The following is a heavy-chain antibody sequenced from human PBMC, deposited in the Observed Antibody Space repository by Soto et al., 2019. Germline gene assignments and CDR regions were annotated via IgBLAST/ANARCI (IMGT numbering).Heavy chain of an antibody. CDR1: GGSISSYY. D-gene: IGHD1-1*01. CDR2: IYYSGST. J-gene: IGHJ4*02. V-gene: IGHV4-59*08. CDR3: ARHLRTTLAPLPFDY. Sequence: QVQLQESGPGLVKPSETLSLTCTVSGGSISSYYWSWIRQPPGKGLEWIAYIYYSGSTEYNPSLKSSVPISVDPSKNQFSLERSSVTAADTAVYYCARHLRTTLAPLPFDYWGQGTLVTVAS.